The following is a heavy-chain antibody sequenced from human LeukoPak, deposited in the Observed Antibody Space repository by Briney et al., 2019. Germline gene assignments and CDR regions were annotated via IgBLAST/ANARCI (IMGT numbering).Heavy chain of an antibody. CDR3: ARAVDDYVWGSYRPPGH. CDR1: GFAFSNYR. J-gene: IGHJ4*02. CDR2: ISGSSSFI. D-gene: IGHD3-16*02. V-gene: IGHV3-21*01. Sequence: GGSLRLSCAASGFAFSNYRMNWVRQAPGKGLEWVSSISGSSSFIYYADSVKGRFTISRDNAKKSLFLQMNSLRAEDTALYYCARAVDDYVWGSYRPPGHWGQGTLVTVSS.